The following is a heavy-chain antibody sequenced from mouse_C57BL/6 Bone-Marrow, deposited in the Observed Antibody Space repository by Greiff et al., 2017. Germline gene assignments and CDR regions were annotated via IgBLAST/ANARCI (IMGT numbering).Heavy chain of an antibody. V-gene: IGHV3-6*01. CDR3: ANLYDGYYGWYFDV. CDR1: GYSITSGYY. D-gene: IGHD2-3*01. J-gene: IGHJ1*03. CDR2: ISYDGSN. Sequence: EVQLVESGPGLVKPSQSLSLTCSVTGYSITSGYYWNWIRQFPGNKLEWMGYISYDGSNNYNPSLKNRISITRDTSKNQFFLKLNSVTTEDTATYYCANLYDGYYGWYFDVWGTGTTVTVSS.